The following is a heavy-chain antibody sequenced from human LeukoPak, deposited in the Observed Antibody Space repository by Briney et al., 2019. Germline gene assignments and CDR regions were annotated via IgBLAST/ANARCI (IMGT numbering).Heavy chain of an antibody. V-gene: IGHV4-39*01. Sequence: WETLSHTFTFSVGSISSSSYYSGWIRQPPGKGLEWMGRIYYSGSTYYNPSLKSRVTISVDTSKNQFSLKLSSVTAADTAVYYCARGGAISGVPAGAFDIWGEGTMVTVSS. CDR3: ARGGAISGVPAGAFDI. CDR1: VGSISSSSYY. J-gene: IGHJ3*02. CDR2: IYYSGST. D-gene: IGHD3-3*01.